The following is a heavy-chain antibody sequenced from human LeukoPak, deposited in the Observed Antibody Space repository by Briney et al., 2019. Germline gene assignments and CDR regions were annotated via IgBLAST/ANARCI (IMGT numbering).Heavy chain of an antibody. Sequence: GGALKISCQGSRNSFTNYWIGWVRQLPGKGLEWMGIIYPGESDTRYSPSFQGQVTISADKSIDTAYLQWSSLKASDTAMYYCARRHAALIVVSDAFDIWGQGTVVTVSP. J-gene: IGHJ3*02. CDR3: ARRHAALIVVSDAFDI. CDR1: RNSFTNYW. V-gene: IGHV5-51*01. CDR2: IYPGESDT. D-gene: IGHD3-22*01.